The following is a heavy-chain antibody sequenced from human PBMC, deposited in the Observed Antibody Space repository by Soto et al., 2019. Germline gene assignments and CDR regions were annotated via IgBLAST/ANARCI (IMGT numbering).Heavy chain of an antibody. CDR3: ARVLSSSWSLAFDI. Sequence: PSETLSLTCTVSGGSIRSGGYYWSWIRQHPGKGLEWIGYIYYSGSTYYNPSLKSRVTISVDTSKNQFSLKLSSVTAADTAVYYCARVLSSSWSLAFDIWGQGTMVTVSS. CDR2: IYYSGST. D-gene: IGHD6-13*01. V-gene: IGHV4-31*03. J-gene: IGHJ3*02. CDR1: GGSIRSGGYY.